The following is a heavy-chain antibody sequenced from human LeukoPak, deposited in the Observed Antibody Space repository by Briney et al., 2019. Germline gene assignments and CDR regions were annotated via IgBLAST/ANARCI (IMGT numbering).Heavy chain of an antibody. J-gene: IGHJ4*02. V-gene: IGHV3-23*01. CDR1: AFTFSNYA. CDR2: ISGGGITT. Sequence: PGGSLRLSCAASAFTFSNYAMSWVRQAPGKGLEWVSTISGGGITTYYADSAKGRFTISRDNSKNTTFLQMNSLRADDTAVYYCPRQSYASGWNPFDYWGQGILVTVSS. CDR3: PRQSYASGWNPFDY. D-gene: IGHD6-19*01.